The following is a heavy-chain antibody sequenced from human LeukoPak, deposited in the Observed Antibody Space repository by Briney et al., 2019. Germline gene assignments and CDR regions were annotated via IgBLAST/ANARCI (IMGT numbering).Heavy chain of an antibody. CDR1: GFTFNGYA. V-gene: IGHV3-23*01. CDR2: ITATGGTK. D-gene: IGHD2-2*01. Sequence: PGGSLRLSCAASGFTFNGYAMSWVRQAPGKGLKWVASITATGGTKFYADSVKGRFTISRDNSRNTLFLQMNSLRAEDTAIYYCARADIVVILSALFHLDYWGRGTLVAVSS. J-gene: IGHJ4*02. CDR3: ARADIVVILSALFHLDY.